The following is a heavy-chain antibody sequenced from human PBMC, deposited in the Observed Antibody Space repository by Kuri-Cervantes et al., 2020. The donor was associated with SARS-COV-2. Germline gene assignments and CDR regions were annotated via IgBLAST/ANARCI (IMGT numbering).Heavy chain of an antibody. V-gene: IGHV3-23*01. CDR3: AKGRIHHSDAFDI. J-gene: IGHJ3*02. Sequence: SCKASGGTFSSYAMSWVRQAPGKGLEWVSAISGSGGSTYYADSVKGRFTISRDNSKNTLYLQMNSLRAEDTAVYYCAKGRIHHSDAFDIWGQGTMVTVSS. CDR2: ISGSGGST. D-gene: IGHD1-14*01. CDR1: GGTFSSYA.